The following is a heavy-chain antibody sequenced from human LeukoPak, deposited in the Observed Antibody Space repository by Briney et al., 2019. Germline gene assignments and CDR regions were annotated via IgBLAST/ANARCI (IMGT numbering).Heavy chain of an antibody. Sequence: ASVKVSCKASGCTFTSYDINWVRQATGQGLEWMGWMNPNSGNTGYAQKFQGRVTMTRNTSISTAYMELSSLRSEDTAVYYCARGLISPGGWFDPWGQGTLVTVSS. CDR2: MNPNSGNT. D-gene: IGHD3-10*01. CDR3: ARGLISPGGWFDP. CDR1: GCTFTSYD. J-gene: IGHJ5*02. V-gene: IGHV1-8*01.